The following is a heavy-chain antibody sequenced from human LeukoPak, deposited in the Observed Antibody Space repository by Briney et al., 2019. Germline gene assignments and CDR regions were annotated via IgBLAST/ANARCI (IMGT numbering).Heavy chain of an antibody. CDR3: ARELLVNWFDP. CDR1: GFTFSSYA. V-gene: IGHV3-64*01. D-gene: IGHD3-3*01. CDR2: ISSNGGST. Sequence: GGSLRLSCAASGFTFSSYAMHWVRQAPGKGLEYVSAISSNGGSTYYANSVKGRFTISRDNSKNTLYLQMGSLRAEDMAVYYCARELLVNWFDPWGQGTLVTVSS. J-gene: IGHJ5*02.